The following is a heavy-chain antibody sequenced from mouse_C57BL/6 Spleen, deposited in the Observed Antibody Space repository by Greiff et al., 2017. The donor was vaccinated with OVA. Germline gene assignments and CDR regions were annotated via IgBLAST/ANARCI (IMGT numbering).Heavy chain of an antibody. J-gene: IGHJ2*01. CDR1: GYAFSSYW. CDR3: ARAGYYSYGDY. Sequence: VMLVESGAELVKPGASVKISCKASGYAFSSYWMNWVKQRPGKGLEWIGQIYPGDGDTNYNGKFKGKATLTADKSSSTAYMQLSSLTSEDSAVYFCARAGYYSYGDYWGQGTTLTVSS. CDR2: IYPGDGDT. V-gene: IGHV1-80*01. D-gene: IGHD2-12*01.